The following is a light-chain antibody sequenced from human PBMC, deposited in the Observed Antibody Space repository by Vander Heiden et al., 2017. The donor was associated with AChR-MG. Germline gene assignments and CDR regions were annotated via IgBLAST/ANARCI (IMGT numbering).Light chain of an antibody. Sequence: IALTQSPGTLSLSPGERATLSCRASQSVSSSYLAWYQQKPGQAPRLLIYGASSRATGIPDRFSGSGSGTDFTLTISRLEPEDFAVYYCQQYGSSPLLTFGGGTKVEIK. CDR2: GAS. J-gene: IGKJ4*01. CDR3: QQYGSSPLLT. CDR1: QSVSSSY. V-gene: IGKV3-20*01.